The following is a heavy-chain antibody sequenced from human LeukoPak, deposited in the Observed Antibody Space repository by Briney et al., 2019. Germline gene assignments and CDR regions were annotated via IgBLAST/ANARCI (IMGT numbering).Heavy chain of an antibody. V-gene: IGHV3-23*01. D-gene: IGHD3-9*01. J-gene: IGHJ4*02. CDR2: ISGSGGST. CDR1: GFTFSSYG. Sequence: GGALRLSCAASGFTFSSYGMSWVRQAAGKGLEWVSAISGSGGSTYYADSVKGRFTISRDNPKNTLYLQMNSLRAEDTAVYYCAKIGQRYFDYWGQGTLVTVSS. CDR3: AKIGQRYFDY.